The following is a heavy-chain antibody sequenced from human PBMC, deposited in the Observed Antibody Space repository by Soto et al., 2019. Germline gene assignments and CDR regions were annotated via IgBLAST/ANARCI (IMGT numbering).Heavy chain of an antibody. CDR2: ISSSSSYI. V-gene: IGHV3-21*01. CDR3: ARGIAVADTWWYDP. J-gene: IGHJ5*02. CDR1: GFTFSTYS. D-gene: IGHD6-19*01. Sequence: EVQLVESGGGLVKPGGSLRLSCAASGFTFSTYSMKWVRQAPGKGLEWVSSISSSSSYIYYADSVKGRFTISRDNAKNSLYLQMNSLRGEDTAVYYCARGIAVADTWWYDPWGQGTLVTVSS.